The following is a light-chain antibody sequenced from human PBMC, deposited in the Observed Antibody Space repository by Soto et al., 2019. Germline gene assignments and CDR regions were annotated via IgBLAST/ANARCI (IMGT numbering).Light chain of an antibody. CDR3: QKYSSAPV. Sequence: DIQMTQSPTSLSASVGDRVTITCRASQDIRNFVAWYQQKPGKAPKLLIYAASTLQSGVPSRFSGSGSATDFTLTINILQPEDVATYSWQKYSSAPVFGPGTKVKIK. CDR2: AAS. CDR1: QDIRNF. V-gene: IGKV1-27*01. J-gene: IGKJ3*01.